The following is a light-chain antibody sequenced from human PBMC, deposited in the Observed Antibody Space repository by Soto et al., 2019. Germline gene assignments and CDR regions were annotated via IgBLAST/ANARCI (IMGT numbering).Light chain of an antibody. V-gene: IGKV3-11*01. J-gene: IGKJ1*01. CDR3: QQSYSTPPGT. Sequence: EIVLTQSPATLSVSPGEGATLSCRASQSVSNYLAWYQQKPGQAPRLLIYGASSRATGIPDRFSGSGSGTDFTLTISSLQPEDFATYYCQQSYSTPPGTFGQGTKVDI. CDR1: QSVSNY. CDR2: GAS.